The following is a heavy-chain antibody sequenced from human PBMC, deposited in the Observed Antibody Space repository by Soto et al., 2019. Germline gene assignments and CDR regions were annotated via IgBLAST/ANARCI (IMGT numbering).Heavy chain of an antibody. CDR3: ARSLGYCSSTSCYEYFQH. Sequence: QVQLVQSGAEVKKPGSSVKVSCKASGGTFSSYAISWVRQAPGQGLEWMGGIIPIFGTANYAQKFQGRVTITADESTSTAYMELSSLRSEDTAVYYSARSLGYCSSTSCYEYFQHWGQGTLVTVSS. CDR1: GGTFSSYA. CDR2: IIPIFGTA. V-gene: IGHV1-69*01. J-gene: IGHJ1*01. D-gene: IGHD2-2*01.